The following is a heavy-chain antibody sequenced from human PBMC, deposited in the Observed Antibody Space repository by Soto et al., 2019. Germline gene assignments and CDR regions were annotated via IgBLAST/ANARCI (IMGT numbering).Heavy chain of an antibody. J-gene: IGHJ6*02. D-gene: IGHD3-16*01. V-gene: IGHV4-34*01. CDR1: GGSFRGNY. Sequence: QVQLQQWGAGLLKPSETLSLTCAVYGGSFRGNYWSWIRQPPGKGLEWIGEINHSGKTNHNPSLKSRVTISVDTSKNQFSLKLYSVTAADTGVYYCARGGGIYYYGMDVWGQGTTVTVSS. CDR3: ARGGGIYYYGMDV. CDR2: INHSGKT.